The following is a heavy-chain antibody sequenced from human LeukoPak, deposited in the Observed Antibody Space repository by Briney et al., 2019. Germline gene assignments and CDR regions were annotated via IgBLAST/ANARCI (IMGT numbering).Heavy chain of an antibody. D-gene: IGHD3-10*01. CDR2: INPNSGDT. J-gene: IGHJ6*02. Sequence: GASVKVSCKASGYTFTGYYVHWVRQAPGQGLEWMGRINPNSGDTNYAQKFQGRVTMTRNTSISTAYMELSSLRSEDTAVYYCAFLLWNGMDVWGQGTTVTVSS. V-gene: IGHV1-2*06. CDR1: GYTFTGYY. CDR3: AFLLWNGMDV.